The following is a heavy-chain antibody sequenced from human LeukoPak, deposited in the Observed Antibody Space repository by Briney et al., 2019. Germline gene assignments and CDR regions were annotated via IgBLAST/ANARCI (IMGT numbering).Heavy chain of an antibody. CDR2: INHMGST. Sequence: SETLSLTCAVYSVSFSAYYWSWIRQPPGKGLEWIGEINHMGSTKYNPSLKSRVTISVDTSKNQLSLNLRSVTAADTAVYYCARELIGTTTFDSWGQGTLVTVSS. J-gene: IGHJ4*02. CDR1: SVSFSAYY. V-gene: IGHV4-34*01. CDR3: ARELIGTTTFDS. D-gene: IGHD1-20*01.